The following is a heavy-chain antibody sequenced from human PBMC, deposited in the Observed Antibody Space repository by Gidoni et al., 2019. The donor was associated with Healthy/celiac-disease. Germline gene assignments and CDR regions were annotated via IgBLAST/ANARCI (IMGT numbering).Heavy chain of an antibody. V-gene: IGHV3-23*01. D-gene: IGHD6-13*01. CDR1: GFTFSSYA. J-gene: IGHJ4*02. Sequence: EVQLLESGRGLVQPGGSLRLSCAASGFTFSSYAMSWVRQAPGKGLGWVSAISGSGGSTYYADSVKGRFTISRDNSKNTLYLQMNSLRAEDTAVYYCAKAHTLRAAADLFDYWGQGTLVTVSS. CDR3: AKAHTLRAAADLFDY. CDR2: ISGSGGST.